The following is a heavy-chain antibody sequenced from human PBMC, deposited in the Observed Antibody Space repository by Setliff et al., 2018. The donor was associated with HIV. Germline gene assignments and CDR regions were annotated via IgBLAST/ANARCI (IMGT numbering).Heavy chain of an antibody. CDR1: GGSFSNYY. CDR3: AREVDVVTTSDAFDI. CDR2: LSPSGTT. D-gene: IGHD2-21*02. Sequence: PSETLSLTCTVYGGSFSNYYTNWIRQPPGKGLEWIGELSPSGTTRSNPSLQSRVTISVDRSKNQFSLKLTSVTAADTAVYYCAREVDVVTTSDAFDIWGQGTMVTV. J-gene: IGHJ3*02. V-gene: IGHV4-34*01.